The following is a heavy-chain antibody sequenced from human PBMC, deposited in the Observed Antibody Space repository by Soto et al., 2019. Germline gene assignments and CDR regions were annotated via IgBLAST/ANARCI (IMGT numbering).Heavy chain of an antibody. CDR3: TRRDNWNENYFDP. CDR1: WASISFHIYY. V-gene: IGHV4-39*01. CDR2: FYYSGTP. Sequence: SETLSLTSRVSWASISFHIYYWTWIRQPPGKGLEWIGSFYYSGTPYFNRSLESRATISVDTSKNQFSLRLTSVTAADTAIYYCTRRDNWNENYFDPGGPGALVTVSS. D-gene: IGHD1-20*01. J-gene: IGHJ5*02.